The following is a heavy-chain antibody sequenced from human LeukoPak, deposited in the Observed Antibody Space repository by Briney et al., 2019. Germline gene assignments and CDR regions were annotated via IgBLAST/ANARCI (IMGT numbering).Heavy chain of an antibody. Sequence: SETLSLTCTVSGGSISSYYWSWIRQPAGKGLEWIGRIYTSGSTNYNPSLKSRVTMSVDTSKNQFSLKLSSVTAADTAVYYCAREESSTSPWCAFDIWGQGTMVTVSS. CDR1: GGSISSYY. CDR2: IYTSGST. CDR3: AREESSTSPWCAFDI. D-gene: IGHD2-2*01. V-gene: IGHV4-4*07. J-gene: IGHJ3*02.